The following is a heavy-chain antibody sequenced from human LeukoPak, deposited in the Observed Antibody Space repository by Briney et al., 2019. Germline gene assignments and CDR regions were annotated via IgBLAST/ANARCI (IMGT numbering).Heavy chain of an antibody. CDR2: ISSSSSTI. Sequence: PGGSLRLSCAASGFTFSSYSMNWVRQAPGKGLEWVSYISSSSSTINYADSVKGRFTISRDNAKNSLYLQMNSPRDEDTAVYYCARAGPLLVVGIFDYWGQGTLVTVSS. J-gene: IGHJ4*02. CDR3: ARAGPLLVVGIFDY. V-gene: IGHV3-48*02. D-gene: IGHD6-6*01. CDR1: GFTFSSYS.